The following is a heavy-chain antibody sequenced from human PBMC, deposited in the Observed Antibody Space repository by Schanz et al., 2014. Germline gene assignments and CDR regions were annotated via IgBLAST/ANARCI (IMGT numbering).Heavy chain of an antibody. CDR1: GFTFSTYA. J-gene: IGHJ4*02. CDR2: ISGSGSST. D-gene: IGHD2-15*01. V-gene: IGHV3-23*01. CDR3: ARDRGYCSGGSCLAFDY. Sequence: EVQLLDSGGGLVQPGGSLRLSCAASGFTFSTYAMSWVRQAPGKGLEWVSAISGSGSSTYYADSVKGRFTISRDNSKNTLYLQMNTLRAEDTAVYYCARDRGYCSGGSCLAFDYWGQGTLVTVSS.